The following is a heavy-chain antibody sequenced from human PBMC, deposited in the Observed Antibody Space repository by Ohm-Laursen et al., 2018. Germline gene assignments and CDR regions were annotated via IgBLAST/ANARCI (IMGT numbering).Heavy chain of an antibody. V-gene: IGHV4-34*01. J-gene: IGHJ6*02. CDR3: ARVYDFWSGYYSYYYGMDV. CDR1: GGSFSGYY. Sequence: TLSLTWAVYGGSFSGYYWSWIRQPPGKGLEWIGEINHSGSTNYNPSLKSRVTISVDTSKNQFSLKLSSVTAADTAVYYCARVYDFWSGYYSYYYGMDVWGQGTTVTVSS. D-gene: IGHD3-3*01. CDR2: INHSGST.